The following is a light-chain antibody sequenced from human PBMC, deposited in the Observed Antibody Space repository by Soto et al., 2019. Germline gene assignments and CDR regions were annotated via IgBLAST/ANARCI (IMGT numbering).Light chain of an antibody. CDR2: WAS. Sequence: DIVMTQSPDSLAVSLGERATINCRSSQTVLHGSNYLAWYQQKPGQPPKLLIYWASTRESGVPDRFSGSGSGTDFTLTISSLQAEDVAVYYCQQHYTTPVTFGQGTKVEIK. CDR3: QQHYTTPVT. V-gene: IGKV4-1*01. CDR1: QTVLHGSNY. J-gene: IGKJ1*01.